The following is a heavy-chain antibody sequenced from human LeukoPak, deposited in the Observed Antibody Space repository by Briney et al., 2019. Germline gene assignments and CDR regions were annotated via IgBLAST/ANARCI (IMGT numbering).Heavy chain of an antibody. CDR3: ASLVPSSSWTRRYYGMDV. Sequence: SQTLSLTCAVSGGSISSGGYSWSWIRQPPGKGLEWIGYIYHSGSTNYNPSLKSRVTISVDTSKNQFSLKLSSVTAADTAVYYCASLVPSSSWTRRYYGMDVWGQGTTVTVSS. J-gene: IGHJ6*02. CDR1: GGSISSGGYS. V-gene: IGHV4-30-2*01. D-gene: IGHD6-13*01. CDR2: IYHSGST.